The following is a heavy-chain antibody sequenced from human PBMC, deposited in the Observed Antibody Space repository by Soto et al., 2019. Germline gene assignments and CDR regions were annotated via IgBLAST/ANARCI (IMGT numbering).Heavy chain of an antibody. V-gene: IGHV3-23*01. J-gene: IGHJ5*02. CDR3: ANNRYYDFWSGSPWKNWFEP. CDR1: GFTFSSYA. CDR2: SSGSGGST. Sequence: TGGSLRLSCAASGFTFSSYAMRWVRQAPGKGLEWVSASSGSGGSTYYADSVKGRFTISRDDSTTTLYLQMNSLRAEDTAVYYCANNRYYDFWSGSPWKNWFEPWGQGPLVPVSP. D-gene: IGHD3-3*01.